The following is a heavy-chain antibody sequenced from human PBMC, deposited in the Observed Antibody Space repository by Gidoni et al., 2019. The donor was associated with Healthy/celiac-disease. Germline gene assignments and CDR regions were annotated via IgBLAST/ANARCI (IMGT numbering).Heavy chain of an antibody. V-gene: IGHV4-34*01. CDR3: AFVYSGYEIDY. D-gene: IGHD5-12*01. CDR2: INHSGST. J-gene: IGHJ4*02. CDR1: GGSSSGYY. Sequence: QVQLQQWGAGLLTPSETLSLTCAVYGGSSSGYYWSWIRQPPGKGLEWIGEINHSGSTNYNPSLKSRVTISVDTSKNQFSLKLSSVTAADTAVYYCAFVYSGYEIDYWGQGTLVTVSS.